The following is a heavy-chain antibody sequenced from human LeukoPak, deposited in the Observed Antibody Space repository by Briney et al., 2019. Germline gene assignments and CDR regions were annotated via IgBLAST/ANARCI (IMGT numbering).Heavy chain of an antibody. CDR3: ATLNDYGVYGRDY. Sequence: SETLSLTCTVFGGSISSSSYYWGWIRQPPGKGLEWIGSIYYSGSTYYNPSLKSRVTISVDTSKNQFSLKLSSVTAADTAVYYCATLNDYGVYGRDYWGQGTLVTVSS. V-gene: IGHV4-39*01. D-gene: IGHD4-17*01. CDR1: GGSISSSSYY. J-gene: IGHJ4*02. CDR2: IYYSGST.